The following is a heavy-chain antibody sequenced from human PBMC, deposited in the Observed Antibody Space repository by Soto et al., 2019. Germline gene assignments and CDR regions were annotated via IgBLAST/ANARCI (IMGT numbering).Heavy chain of an antibody. Sequence: PGGSLRLSCAASGFAFTTYNMNWVRQAPGKGLEWVSYISSRSGTISYADSVKGRFTISRDNAENSLYLQMNSLRAEDMAVYYCARDARVVTATPYFDHWGQGTLVTVSS. J-gene: IGHJ4*02. CDR1: GFAFTTYN. CDR3: ARDARVVTATPYFDH. CDR2: ISSRSGTI. V-gene: IGHV3-48*01. D-gene: IGHD2-15*01.